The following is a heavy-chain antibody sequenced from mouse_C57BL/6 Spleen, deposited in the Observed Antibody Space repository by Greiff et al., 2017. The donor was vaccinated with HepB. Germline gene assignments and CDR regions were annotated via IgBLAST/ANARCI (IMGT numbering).Heavy chain of an antibody. J-gene: IGHJ4*01. Sequence: VQLQQSGAELVKPGASVKLSCKASGYTFTSYWMQWVKQRPGQGLEWIGEIDPSDSYTNYNQKFKGKATLNVDTSSSTAYMQLSSLTSEDSAVYYCARGGDFYAMDYWGQGTSVTVSS. CDR3: ARGGDFYAMDY. CDR2: IDPSDSYT. CDR1: GYTFTSYW. V-gene: IGHV1-50*01.